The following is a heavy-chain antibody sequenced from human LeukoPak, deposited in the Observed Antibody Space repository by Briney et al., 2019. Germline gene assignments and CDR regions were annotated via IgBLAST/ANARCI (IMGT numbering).Heavy chain of an antibody. CDR1: GFSFSSYS. J-gene: IGHJ4*02. CDR2: IWSESKI. CDR3: ARLVVAATLDY. D-gene: IGHD2-15*01. V-gene: IGHV3-48*01. Sequence: PGGSLRLSCAVSGFSFSSYSMNWVRQAPGKGLEWISYIWSESKISYADSVKGRFTISRDNAKNSLYLQMNSLRAEDTAVYYCARLVVAATLDYWGQGTLVTVSS.